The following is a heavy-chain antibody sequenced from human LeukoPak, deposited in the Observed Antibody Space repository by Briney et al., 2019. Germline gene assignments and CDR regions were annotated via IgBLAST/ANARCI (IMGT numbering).Heavy chain of an antibody. D-gene: IGHD2-15*01. V-gene: IGHV3-7*04. CDR1: GFTFSSYW. CDR2: IKQDGSEK. J-gene: IGHJ4*02. Sequence: PGGSLRLSCAASGFTFSSYWMSWVRQAPGKGLEWVANIKQDGSEKYYVDSVKGRFTISRDNAKNSLYLQMNSLRAEDTAVYYCARALGYCSGGSCYSDYWGPGTLVTVSS. CDR3: ARALGYCSGGSCYSDY.